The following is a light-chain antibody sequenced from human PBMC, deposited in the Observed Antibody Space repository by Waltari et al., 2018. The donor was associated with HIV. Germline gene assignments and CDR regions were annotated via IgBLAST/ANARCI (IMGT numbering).Light chain of an antibody. V-gene: IGLV2-23*02. Sequence: QSALTQPASVSGSPGQSITISCTGTSSDIGSYDLVSWYQQPPGQAPKLMIYEVSKRPSGVSNRFSGSKSGNTASLTISGLQAEDEADYYCCSYAGSTTLVVFGGGTKLTVL. J-gene: IGLJ2*01. CDR2: EVS. CDR3: CSYAGSTTLVV. CDR1: SSDIGSYDL.